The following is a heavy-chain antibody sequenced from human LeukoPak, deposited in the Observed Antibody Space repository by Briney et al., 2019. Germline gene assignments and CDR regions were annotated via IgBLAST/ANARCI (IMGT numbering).Heavy chain of an antibody. J-gene: IGHJ4*02. CDR1: GYTFTSYA. Sequence: ASVKVSCKASGYTFTSYAMHWVRQAPGQRLEWMGWINAGNGNTKYSQKFQGRVTITRDTSASTAYMELSSLRSEDTAVYYCAKDPSHAVVPAAIGGYFDYWGQGTLVTVSS. CDR3: AKDPSHAVVPAAIGGYFDY. D-gene: IGHD2-2*02. CDR2: INAGNGNT. V-gene: IGHV1-3*01.